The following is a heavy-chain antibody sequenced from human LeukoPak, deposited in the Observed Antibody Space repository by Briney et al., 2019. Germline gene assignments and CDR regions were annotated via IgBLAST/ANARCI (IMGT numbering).Heavy chain of an antibody. CDR1: GFIFSNYG. CDR3: ARDLWESGYKFFDY. Sequence: GGSLRLSCAASGFIFSNYGMHWVRQAPGKGLEWVAVIWYDGSKEYYHDSVKGRFTISKDNSKNTLYLQMNGLRAEDTAVYYCARDLWESGYKFFDYWGQGTLVAVSS. D-gene: IGHD5-12*01. J-gene: IGHJ4*02. CDR2: IWYDGSKE. V-gene: IGHV3-33*01.